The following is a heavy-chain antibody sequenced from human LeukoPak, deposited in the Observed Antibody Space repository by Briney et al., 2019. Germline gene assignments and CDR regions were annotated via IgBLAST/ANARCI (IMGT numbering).Heavy chain of an antibody. CDR1: GYTFTSCG. CDR2: ISAYNGNT. J-gene: IGHJ3*02. D-gene: IGHD6-19*01. CDR3: ARDSLAGWDAFDI. V-gene: IGHV1-18*01. Sequence: ASVKVSCKASGYTFTSCGSSCVRQAPGQEGEGMGWISAYNGNTNYSQKLQGRLTMTTDTSTSTAYMELRSLRSDETAVYYCARDSLAGWDAFDIWGQGTMVTVSS.